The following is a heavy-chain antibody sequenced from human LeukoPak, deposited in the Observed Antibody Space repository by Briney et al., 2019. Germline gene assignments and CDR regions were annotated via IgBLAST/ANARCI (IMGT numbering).Heavy chain of an antibody. D-gene: IGHD4-11*01. CDR2: IKQGGSEI. CDR1: GFTFSRFW. V-gene: IGHV3-7*01. Sequence: GGSLRLSCSASGFTFSRFWMSWVRQAPGKGLEYVALIKQGGSEIYHMDSVKGRFTISRDDATNSLYLQMNSLRVEDTALYYCARDRESESDSEGDYWGQGTLVTISS. J-gene: IGHJ4*02. CDR3: ARDRESESDSEGDY.